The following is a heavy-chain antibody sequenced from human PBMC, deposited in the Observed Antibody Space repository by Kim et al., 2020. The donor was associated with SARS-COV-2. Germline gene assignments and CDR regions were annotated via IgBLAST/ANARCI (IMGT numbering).Heavy chain of an antibody. J-gene: IGHJ6*02. CDR1: GFTFSTYG. D-gene: IGHD3-10*01. CDR3: ATPSGGNYYYYGMDV. V-gene: IGHV3-30*03. Sequence: GGSLRLSCAASGFTFSTYGMHWVRQAPGKGLEWVAVISYDGSNKYYADSVKGRFTISRDNSEITLYLQMNSLRPEDTAVYYCATPSGGNYYYYGMDVWG. CDR2: ISYDGSNK.